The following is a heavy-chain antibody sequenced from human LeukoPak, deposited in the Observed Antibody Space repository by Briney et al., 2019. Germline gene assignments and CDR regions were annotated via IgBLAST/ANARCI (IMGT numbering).Heavy chain of an antibody. V-gene: IGHV3-13*05. CDR1: GFTFSSYD. CDR2: IGTAGDQ. D-gene: IGHD2-2*01. Sequence: GGSLRLSCAASGFTFSSYDMHWVRQAAGKGLEWVSAIGTAGDQYYPGSVKGRFTISRENAKNSLYLQMNSLRAGDTAVYYCARAIMSPYCSSTSCYGYWYFDLWGRGTLVTVSS. J-gene: IGHJ2*01. CDR3: ARAIMSPYCSSTSCYGYWYFDL.